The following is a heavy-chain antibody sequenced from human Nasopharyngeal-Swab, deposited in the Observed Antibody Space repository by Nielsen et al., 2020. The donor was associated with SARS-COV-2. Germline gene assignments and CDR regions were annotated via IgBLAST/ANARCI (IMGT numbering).Heavy chain of an antibody. V-gene: IGHV4-39*07. J-gene: IGHJ4*02. CDR2: IYYSGST. D-gene: IGHD1-26*01. CDR1: GGSISSSSYY. CDR3: ARSGIVGAIYY. Sequence: SETLSLTCTVSGGSISSSSYYWGWIRQPPGKGLEWIGSIYYSGSTYYNPSLKSRVTISVDTSKNQFSLKLRSVTAADTAVYYCARSGIVGAIYYWGQGTLVTVSS.